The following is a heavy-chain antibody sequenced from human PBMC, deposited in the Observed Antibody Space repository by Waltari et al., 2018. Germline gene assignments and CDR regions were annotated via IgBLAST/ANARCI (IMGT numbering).Heavy chain of an antibody. D-gene: IGHD3-22*01. Sequence: EVQLVESGGALVQPGGSLRLSCAASGFSFSSHWMHWVRQAPGKGLVWVSRIDSDGITPTHAGSVRGRFTISRDNVRNSLYLQMNSLRVEDTAVYYCARGRGDSNSYDYLMDVWGKGTTVTVSS. CDR3: ARGRGDSNSYDYLMDV. V-gene: IGHV3-74*03. J-gene: IGHJ6*03. CDR2: IDSDGITP. CDR1: GFSFSSHW.